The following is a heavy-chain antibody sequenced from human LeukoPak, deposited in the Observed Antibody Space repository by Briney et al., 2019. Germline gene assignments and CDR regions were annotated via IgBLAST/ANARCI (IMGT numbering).Heavy chain of an antibody. CDR2: IIPIFGTA. J-gene: IGHJ4*02. V-gene: IGHV1-69*05. D-gene: IGHD3-3*01. CDR3: ARPWKYYDFRSFDY. CDR1: GGTFSSYA. Sequence: ASVKVSCKASGGTFSSYAISWVRQAPGQGLEWMGGIIPIFGTANYAQKFQGRVTITTDESTSTAYMEPSSLRSEDTAVYYCARPWKYYDFRSFDYWGQGTLVTVSS.